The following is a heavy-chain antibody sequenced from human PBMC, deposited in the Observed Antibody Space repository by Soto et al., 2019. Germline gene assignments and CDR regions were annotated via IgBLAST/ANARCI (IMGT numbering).Heavy chain of an antibody. CDR3: AREGVAPYYYYGMDV. Sequence: ASVKVSCKASGYTFTRSGISWVRQAPGQGLEWMGWISTYNGDTNYAQTFQGRVTMTTDTPTSTVHMEVRSLRSDDTAVYYCAREGVAPYYYYGMDVWGQGTTVTVSS. J-gene: IGHJ6*02. D-gene: IGHD5-12*01. CDR2: ISTYNGDT. V-gene: IGHV1-18*01. CDR1: GYTFTRSG.